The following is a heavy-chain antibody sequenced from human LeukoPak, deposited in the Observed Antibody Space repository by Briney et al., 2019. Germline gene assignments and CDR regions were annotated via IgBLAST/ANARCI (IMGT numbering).Heavy chain of an antibody. CDR1: GYSISSGYY. V-gene: IGHV4-38-2*02. CDR3: AAEQFGVVMDDL. CDR2: IYHSGST. J-gene: IGHJ2*01. Sequence: SETLSLTCTVSGYSISSGYYWGWIRQPPGKGLEWIGSIYHSGSTYYNPSLKSRVTISVDTSKNQFSLKLSSVTAADTAVYYCAAEQFGVVMDDLWGRGTLATVSS. D-gene: IGHD3-3*01.